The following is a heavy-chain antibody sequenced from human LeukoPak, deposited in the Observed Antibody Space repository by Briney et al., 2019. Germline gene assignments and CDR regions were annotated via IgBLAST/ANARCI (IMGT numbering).Heavy chain of an antibody. D-gene: IGHD1-26*01. CDR3: ARVGATDY. CDR2: INPNSGGT. CDR1: GYTFTGYY. J-gene: IGHJ4*02. V-gene: IGHV1-2*02. Sequence: ASVKVSCKASGYTFTGYYMHWVRQVPGQGLEWMGWINPNSGGTKYAQKFQGRVTMTRDTSISTAYMELNRLRSDDTAVYYCARVGATDYWGQGTLVTVSS.